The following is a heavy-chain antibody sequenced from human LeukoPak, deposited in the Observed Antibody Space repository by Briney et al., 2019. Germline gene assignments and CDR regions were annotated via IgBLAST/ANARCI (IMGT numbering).Heavy chain of an antibody. J-gene: IGHJ4*02. CDR1: GYTFTGYY. CDR3: ATRQDYSGSNSFNY. V-gene: IGHV1-2*02. CDR2: IDPNSGGT. Sequence: ASVKVSCKASGYTFTGYYMPWVRQAPGPRLEWMGWIDPNSGGTNYAQKFPARVTMTRDTSTSTAYMELSRLRSDDTAVYYCATRQDYSGSNSFNYWGQGTLVTVSS. D-gene: IGHD1-26*01.